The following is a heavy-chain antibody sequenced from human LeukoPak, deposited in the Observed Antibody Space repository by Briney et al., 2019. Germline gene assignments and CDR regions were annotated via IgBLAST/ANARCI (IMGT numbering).Heavy chain of an antibody. CDR3: AKQSYARSLGE. D-gene: IGHD3-10*02. J-gene: IGHJ4*02. V-gene: IGHV3-23*01. CDR1: GFPFSDFS. Sequence: GGSLRLSCATSGFPFSDFSMTWVRQAPGKGLEWISTTNSGGTTTYYAESVKGRSTISRDNFKNALYLQMSSLRVEDTAIYYCAKQSYARSLGEGGPGTLVTVSS. CDR2: TNSGGTTT.